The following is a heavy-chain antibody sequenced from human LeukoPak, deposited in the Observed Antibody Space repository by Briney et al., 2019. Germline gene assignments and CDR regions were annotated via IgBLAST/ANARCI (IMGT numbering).Heavy chain of an antibody. CDR2: IYYSGLT. CDR3: ASGTFDDYGDYDRGDYFDH. Sequence: SETLSLTCTVSGASISSSSSSWGWVRQPPGKGPEWIGSIYYSGLTYDNPSLKSRVSISVDPSKNHFSLKVSSVTAADTAVYYCASGTFDDYGDYDRGDYFDHWGQGILVTVSS. V-gene: IGHV4-39*02. CDR1: GASISSSSSS. J-gene: IGHJ4*02. D-gene: IGHD4-17*01.